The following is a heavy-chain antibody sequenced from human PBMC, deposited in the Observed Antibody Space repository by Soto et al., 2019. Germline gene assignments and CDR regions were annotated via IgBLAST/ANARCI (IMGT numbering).Heavy chain of an antibody. Sequence: GGSLRLSCAASGFTFIGYYMSWIRQAPGKGLEWVSYISSSVSTIYYADSVKGRFTVSRDNAKNSLYLQMNSLRAEDTAVYYCARARRGVGVLYGMDVWGQGTTVTVSS. D-gene: IGHD1-26*01. J-gene: IGHJ6*02. CDR1: GFTFIGYY. CDR3: ARARRGVGVLYGMDV. V-gene: IGHV3-11*01. CDR2: ISSSVSTI.